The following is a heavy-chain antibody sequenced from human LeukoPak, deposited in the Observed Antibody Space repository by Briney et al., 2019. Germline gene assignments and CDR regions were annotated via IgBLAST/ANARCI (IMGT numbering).Heavy chain of an antibody. CDR3: ARQPYSSGWYYPVDY. V-gene: IGHV5-51*01. CDR2: IYPGDSDT. J-gene: IGHJ4*02. D-gene: IGHD6-19*01. Sequence: GESLKIPCQCSGYSFSTYWVGWVRQMPGKGLEWMGIIYPGDSDTRYSPSFQGQVTISADKSINTAYLQWSSLKASDTAMYYCARQPYSSGWYYPVDYWGQGTLVTVSS. CDR1: GYSFSTYW.